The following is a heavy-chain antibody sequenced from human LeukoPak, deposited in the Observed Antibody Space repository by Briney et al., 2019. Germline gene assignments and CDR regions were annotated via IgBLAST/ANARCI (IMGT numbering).Heavy chain of an antibody. CDR2: ISSSSSYI. D-gene: IGHD3-22*01. V-gene: IGHV3-21*01. CDR3: ARVRGLLLPDY. J-gene: IGHJ4*02. Sequence: GGTLRLSCAASGFTFSSYGMSWVRQAPGKGLEWVSSISSSSSYIYYADSVKGRFTISRDNAKNSLYLQMNSLRAEDTAVYYCARVRGLLLPDYWGQGTLVTVSS. CDR1: GFTFSSYG.